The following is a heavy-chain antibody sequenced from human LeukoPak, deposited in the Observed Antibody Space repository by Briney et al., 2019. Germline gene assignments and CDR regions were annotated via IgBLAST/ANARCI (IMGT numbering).Heavy chain of an antibody. CDR2: MNPNSGNT. CDR1: GYTFTSYD. J-gene: IGHJ4*02. V-gene: IGHV1-8*01. D-gene: IGHD2-2*01. CDR3: ARGFYCTSTSCYAQDFDY. Sequence: ASVKVSCKASGYTFTSYDNNWVRQATGQGLEWMGWMNPNSGNTGCAQKFQGRVNMTRNTSISTAYMELSSLRSEDTAVYYCARGFYCTSTSCYAQDFDYWGQGALVTVSS.